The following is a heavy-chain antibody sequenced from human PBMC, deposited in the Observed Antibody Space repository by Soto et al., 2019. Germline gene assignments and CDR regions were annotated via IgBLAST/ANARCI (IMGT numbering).Heavy chain of an antibody. CDR1: GFSLSTSGVG. V-gene: IGHV2-5*02. Sequence: QITLKESGPTLVKPTQTLTLTCTFSGFSLSTSGVGVGWIRQPPGKALEWLALIYWDDDKRYSPSLKSRLSITKDTSKNQVVLTMTNMDPVDTATYYCAHNELGCGGDCYSDYWGQGTLVTVSS. J-gene: IGHJ4*02. CDR3: AHNELGCGGDCYSDY. D-gene: IGHD2-21*02. CDR2: IYWDDDK.